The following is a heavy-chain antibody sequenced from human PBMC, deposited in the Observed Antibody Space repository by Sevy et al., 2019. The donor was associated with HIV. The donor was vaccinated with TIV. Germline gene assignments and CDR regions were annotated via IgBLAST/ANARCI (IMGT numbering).Heavy chain of an antibody. V-gene: IGHV4-4*02. CDR3: ARGPPMIAAAGTHNWFDP. Sequence: SETLSLTCAVSGGSISSSNWWSRVRQPPGKGLEWIWEIYRSGSTNYNPSLKSRVTISVDKSKNQFSLKLSSVTAADTAVYYCARGPPMIAAAGTHNWFDPWGQRTLVTVSS. J-gene: IGHJ5*02. CDR2: IYRSGST. CDR1: GGSISSSNW. D-gene: IGHD6-13*01.